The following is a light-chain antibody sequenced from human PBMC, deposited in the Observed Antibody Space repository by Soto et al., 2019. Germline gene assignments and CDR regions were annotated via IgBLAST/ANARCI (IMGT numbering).Light chain of an antibody. CDR1: QSVSSN. V-gene: IGKV3-15*01. Sequence: EIVMTQSPATLSVSPGERDTLSCRASQSVSSNLAWYQQKPGQAPRLLIYGASTRATGIPARFSGSGSGTEFTLTISSLQSEDFAVYYWQQYNNWPYTFGQGTKLEIK. CDR2: GAS. CDR3: QQYNNWPYT. J-gene: IGKJ2*01.